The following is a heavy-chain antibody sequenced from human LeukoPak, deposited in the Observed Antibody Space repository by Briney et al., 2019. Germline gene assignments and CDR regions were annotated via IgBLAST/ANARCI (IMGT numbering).Heavy chain of an antibody. D-gene: IGHD5-18*01. J-gene: IGHJ4*02. V-gene: IGHV4-59*01. CDR2: IYYSGGT. CDR3: ARARYSYDYLGLRIYFDL. Sequence: SETLSLTCTVSGGSISSYYWSWIRQPPGKGLEWIGYIYYSGGTNYNPSLKSRVTISVDTSKNQFSLKLSSVTAADTAVYYCARARYSYDYLGLRIYFDLWGQGTLVTVSS. CDR1: GGSISSYY.